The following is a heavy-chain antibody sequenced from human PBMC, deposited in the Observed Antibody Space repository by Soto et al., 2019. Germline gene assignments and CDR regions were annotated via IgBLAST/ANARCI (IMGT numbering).Heavy chain of an antibody. J-gene: IGHJ6*02. CDR3: AKDLGSWHYVYVMGV. D-gene: IGHD1-7*01. V-gene: IGHV3-23*01. CDR2: ISGRGGST. CDR1: GFTFSNYA. Sequence: EVQLLESGGGLVQPGGSLRLSCAASGFTFSNYALSWVRQAPGKGLEWVSAISGRGGSTYYADSVKGRFTISRDNSKNSLYLQMNSMRAEDTAVYYCAKDLGSWHYVYVMGVWGQGTTVTVSS.